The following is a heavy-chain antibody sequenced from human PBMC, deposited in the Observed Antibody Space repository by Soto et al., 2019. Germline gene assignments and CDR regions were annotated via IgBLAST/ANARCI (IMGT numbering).Heavy chain of an antibody. CDR1: GFTFSDYY. CDR3: ARAGGYVLYYYYMDV. V-gene: IGHV3-11*01. D-gene: IGHD5-12*01. J-gene: IGHJ6*03. Sequence: GGSLRLSCAASGFTFSDYYMSWIRQAPGKGLEWVSYISSSGSTIYYADPVKGRFTISRDNAKNSLYLQMNSLRAEDTAVYYCARAGGYVLYYYYMDVWGKGATVTVSS. CDR2: ISSSGSTI.